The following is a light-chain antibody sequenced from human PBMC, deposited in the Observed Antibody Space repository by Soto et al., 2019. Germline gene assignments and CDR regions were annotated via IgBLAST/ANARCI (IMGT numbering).Light chain of an antibody. Sequence: EVVLTQSPGTLSLSQGERATLSCRASQRVSDYLAWYQQKPGQAPRLLIYGAPSRATGIPDRFSGSGSGTDFTLTISRLEPEDFAVYYCQQYGTSPPGTFGQGTKVDIK. V-gene: IGKV3-20*01. CDR2: GAP. J-gene: IGKJ1*01. CDR1: QRVSDY. CDR3: QQYGTSPPGT.